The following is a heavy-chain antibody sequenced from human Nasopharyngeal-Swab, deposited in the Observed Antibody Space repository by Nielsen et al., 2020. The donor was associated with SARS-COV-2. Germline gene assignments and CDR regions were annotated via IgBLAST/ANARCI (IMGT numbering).Heavy chain of an antibody. D-gene: IGHD4-17*01. Sequence: GESLKISCAASGFTFSSYSMNWVRQAPGKGLEWVSYISSSSSTIYYADSVKGRFTISRDNAKNSLYLQMNSLRDEDTAVYYCASNDYGDEFVFDYWGQGTLATVSS. V-gene: IGHV3-48*02. CDR3: ASNDYGDEFVFDY. J-gene: IGHJ4*02. CDR1: GFTFSSYS. CDR2: ISSSSSTI.